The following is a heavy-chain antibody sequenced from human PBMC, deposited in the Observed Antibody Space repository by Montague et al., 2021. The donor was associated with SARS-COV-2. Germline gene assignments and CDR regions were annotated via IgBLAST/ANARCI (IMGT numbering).Heavy chain of an antibody. D-gene: IGHD3-3*01. V-gene: IGHV4-61*01. CDR3: ARDPWRITIFGVVTRYGMDV. Sequence: SETLSLTCIVPGGSVSSGSYYWSWIRQPPGKGLEWIGYIYYSGSTNYNPSLKSRVTISVDTSKNQFSLKLRSVTAADTAVYYCARDPWRITIFGVVTRYGMDVWGQGTTVTVSS. CDR2: IYYSGST. J-gene: IGHJ6*02. CDR1: GGSVSSGSYY.